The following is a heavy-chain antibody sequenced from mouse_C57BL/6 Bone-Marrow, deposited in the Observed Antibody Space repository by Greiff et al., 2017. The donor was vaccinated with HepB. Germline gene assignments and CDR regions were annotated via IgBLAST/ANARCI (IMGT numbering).Heavy chain of an antibody. J-gene: IGHJ3*01. CDR3: ASSIYYDYAWFAY. CDR1: GFSLTSYG. CDR2: IWRGGST. D-gene: IGHD2-4*01. Sequence: VKLVESGPGLVQPSQSLSITCTVSGFSLTSYGVHWVRQSPGKGLEWLGVIWRGGSTDYNAAFMSRLSITKDNSKSQVFFKMNSLQADDTAIYYCASSIYYDYAWFAYWGQGTLVTVSA. V-gene: IGHV2-5*01.